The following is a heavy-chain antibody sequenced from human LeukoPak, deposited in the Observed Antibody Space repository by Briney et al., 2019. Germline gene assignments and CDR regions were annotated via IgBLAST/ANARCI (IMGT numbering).Heavy chain of an antibody. CDR1: GGSISSGSYY. CDR2: IYTSGST. D-gene: IGHD6-19*01. V-gene: IGHV4-61*02. CDR3: ARDYGISSGWPDYYYYYMDV. J-gene: IGHJ6*03. Sequence: SETLSLTCTVSGGSISSGSYYWSWIRQPAGKGLEWIGRIYTSGSTNYNPSLKSRVTISVDTSKNQFSLKLSSVTAADTAVYYCARDYGISSGWPDYYYYYMDVWGKGTTVTISS.